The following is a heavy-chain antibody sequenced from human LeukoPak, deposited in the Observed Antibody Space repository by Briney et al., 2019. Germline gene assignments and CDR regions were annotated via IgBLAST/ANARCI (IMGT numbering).Heavy chain of an antibody. V-gene: IGHV4-34*01. CDR3: ARYCSSTSCHDY. J-gene: IGHJ4*02. D-gene: IGHD2-2*01. CDR2: INHSGST. Sequence: SETLSLTCAVYGGSFSGYYWSWIRQPPGKGLEWIGEINHSGSTNYNPSLKSRVTISVDTSKNQFSLKLSSVTAADTAVYYCARYCSSTSCHDYWGQGTLVTVSS. CDR1: GGSFSGYY.